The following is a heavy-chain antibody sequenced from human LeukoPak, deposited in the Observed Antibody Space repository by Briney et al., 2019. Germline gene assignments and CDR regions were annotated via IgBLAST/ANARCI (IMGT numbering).Heavy chain of an antibody. CDR2: INPNSGGT. D-gene: IGHD2-2*01. CDR1: GYTFTGYY. J-gene: IGHJ6*03. CDR3: ATAESSTWYYYMDV. Sequence: ASVKVSCKASGYTFTGYYMHWVRQAPGQGLEWMGWINPNSGGTNYAQKFQGRVTMTRDTSISTAYMELSRLRSDDTAVYYCATAESSTWYYYMDVWGKGTTVTVSS. V-gene: IGHV1-2*02.